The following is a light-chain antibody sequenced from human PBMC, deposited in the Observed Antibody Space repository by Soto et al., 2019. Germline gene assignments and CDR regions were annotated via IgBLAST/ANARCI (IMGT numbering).Light chain of an antibody. Sequence: DIQMTQSPSSLSASVGDRVTITCRASQGVGNYLAWYQQKPGKVPKLLIYAAATLQSGVPSRFSGSGSGTDFTLTISSLQPEDVATYYCQKYNNAPLTFGGWTKGDI. CDR2: AAA. CDR3: QKYNNAPLT. CDR1: QGVGNY. J-gene: IGKJ4*01. V-gene: IGKV1-27*01.